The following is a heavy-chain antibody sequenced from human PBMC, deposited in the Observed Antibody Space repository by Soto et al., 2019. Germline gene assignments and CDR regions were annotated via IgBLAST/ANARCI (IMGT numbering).Heavy chain of an antibody. CDR2: INHSGST. Sequence: SETLSLTCAVYGGSFSGYYWSWIRQPPGKGLEWIGEINHSGSTNYNPSLKSRVTISVDTSKNQFSLKLSSVTAADTAVYYCARKFVGRFGELLYESYYYYYGMDVWGQGTTVTVSS. CDR3: ARKFVGRFGELLYESYYYYYGMDV. J-gene: IGHJ6*02. V-gene: IGHV4-34*01. D-gene: IGHD3-10*01. CDR1: GGSFSGYY.